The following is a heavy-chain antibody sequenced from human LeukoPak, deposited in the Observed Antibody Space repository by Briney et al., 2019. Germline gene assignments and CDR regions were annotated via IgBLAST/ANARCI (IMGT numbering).Heavy chain of an antibody. CDR1: GFTFSSYS. Sequence: GGSLRLSCAASGFTFSSYSMNWVRQAPGKGLEWVSSISSSSYYIYYVDSVKGRFTISRDNAKSSLYDCARSGERGMVRGVPDYWGQGTLVTVSS. V-gene: IGHV3-21*01. CDR3: Y. D-gene: IGHD3-10*01. J-gene: IGHJ4*02. CDR2: ISSSSYYI.